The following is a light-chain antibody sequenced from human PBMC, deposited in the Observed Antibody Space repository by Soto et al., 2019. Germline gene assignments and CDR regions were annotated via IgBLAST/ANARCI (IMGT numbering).Light chain of an antibody. CDR3: QQRSNWPKT. CDR2: DAS. Sequence: EIVLTQSPATLSLSPGERATLSCRASQSVSSYLAWYQQKPGQAPRLLIYDASNRATGIPARFSGSGSGTVSTLTISSLEPEDFAVYYCQQRSNWPKTFGGGTKVEIK. J-gene: IGKJ4*01. CDR1: QSVSSY. V-gene: IGKV3-11*01.